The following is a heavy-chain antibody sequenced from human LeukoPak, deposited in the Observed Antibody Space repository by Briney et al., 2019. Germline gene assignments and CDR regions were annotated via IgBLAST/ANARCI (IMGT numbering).Heavy chain of an antibody. Sequence: ASVKVFCNVSGYTLTALSMHWAREAPGKGLEWMGGFDPEDGETINAQKFQGRVTMTEDTSTDTAYMELSSLRSEDTDVYYCATDGHRPGYDFDYWGQGTLVTVSS. CDR1: GYTLTALS. J-gene: IGHJ4*02. CDR3: ATDGHRPGYDFDY. CDR2: FDPEDGET. D-gene: IGHD3-9*01. V-gene: IGHV1-24*01.